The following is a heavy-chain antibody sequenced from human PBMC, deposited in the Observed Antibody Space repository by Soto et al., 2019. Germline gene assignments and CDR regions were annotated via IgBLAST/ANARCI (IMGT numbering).Heavy chain of an antibody. Sequence: GASVKVSCKASGYTFTSYGISWVRQAPGQGLEWMGWINPNSGGTDSAQKFQGWVTMTRDTSISTAYMEVSRLRSDDTAVYYCARGDELRYYYYYGMDVWGQGTTVTVSS. CDR1: GYTFTSYG. D-gene: IGHD4-17*01. V-gene: IGHV1-2*04. J-gene: IGHJ6*02. CDR2: INPNSGGT. CDR3: ARGDELRYYYYYGMDV.